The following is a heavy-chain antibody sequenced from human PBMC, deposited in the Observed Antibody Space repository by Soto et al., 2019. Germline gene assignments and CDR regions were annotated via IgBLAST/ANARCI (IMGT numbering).Heavy chain of an antibody. Sequence: EVRLLESGGGLVQPGGSLRLSCAASGFTFSGFCMAWVRQAPGKGLEWVATVTGSGGGTYYADSVKGRFSISRDNSKKRGCLQMDRLRPEDKALYFCGKGRGGGLLDWFDPWGQGIMVTVSS. CDR3: GKGRGGGLLDWFDP. V-gene: IGHV3-23*01. D-gene: IGHD3-16*01. J-gene: IGHJ5*02. CDR2: VTGSGGGT. CDR1: GFTFSGFC.